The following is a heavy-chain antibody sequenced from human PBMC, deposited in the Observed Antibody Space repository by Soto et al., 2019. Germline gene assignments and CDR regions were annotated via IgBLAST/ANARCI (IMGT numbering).Heavy chain of an antibody. CDR1: GGTFSSYA. V-gene: IGHV1-69*13. CDR2: IIPIFGTA. J-gene: IGHJ4*02. CDR3: ARGLGDYYDSSGTSKQLDY. D-gene: IGHD3-22*01. Sequence: SVKVSCKASGGTFSSYAISWVRQAPGQGLEWMGGIIPIFGTANYAQKFQGRVTITADESTSTAYMELSSLRSEDTAVYYCARGLGDYYDSSGTSKQLDYWGQGTLVTVSS.